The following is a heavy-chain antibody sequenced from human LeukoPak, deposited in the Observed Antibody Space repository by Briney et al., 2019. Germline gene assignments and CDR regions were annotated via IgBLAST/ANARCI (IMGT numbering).Heavy chain of an antibody. J-gene: IGHJ4*02. D-gene: IGHD2-8*01. CDR2: IYHSGST. V-gene: IGHV4-4*02. CDR1: GGSISSSNW. Sequence: PSETLSLTCAVSGGSISSSNWWSWVRQPPGKGLEWIGEIYHSGSTYYNLSLKSRVTISVDTSKNQFSLKLSSVTAADTAVYYCARAVYLAFDYWGQGTLVTVSS. CDR3: ARAVYLAFDY.